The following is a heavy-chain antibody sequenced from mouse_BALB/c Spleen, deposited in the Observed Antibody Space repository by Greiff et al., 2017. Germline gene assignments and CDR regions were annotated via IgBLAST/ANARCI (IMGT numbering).Heavy chain of an antibody. Sequence: VKLVESGAELVRPGTSVKISCKASGYTFTNYWLGWVKQRPGHGLEWIGDIYPGGGYTNYNEKFKGKATLTADTSSSTAYMQLSSLTSEDSAVYFCASITTATTWFAYWGQGTLVTVSA. V-gene: IGHV1-63*02. CDR2: IYPGGGYT. J-gene: IGHJ3*01. CDR1: GYTFTNYW. D-gene: IGHD1-2*01. CDR3: ASITTATTWFAY.